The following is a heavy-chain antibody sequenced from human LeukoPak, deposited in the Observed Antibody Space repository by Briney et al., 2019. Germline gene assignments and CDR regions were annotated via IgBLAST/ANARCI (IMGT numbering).Heavy chain of an antibody. CDR2: INPNTGGT. J-gene: IGHJ4*02. V-gene: IGHV1-2*02. CDR3: ARDHNSENWGSLGG. Sequence: GASVKVSCKASGYTFTSYDINWVRQATGQGLEWMGWINPNTGGTNYAQKFQGRVTITRDTSINTVYMDLSRLTSDDTALYYCARDHNSENWGSLGGWGQGTLVTVSS. CDR1: GYTFTSYD. D-gene: IGHD7-27*01.